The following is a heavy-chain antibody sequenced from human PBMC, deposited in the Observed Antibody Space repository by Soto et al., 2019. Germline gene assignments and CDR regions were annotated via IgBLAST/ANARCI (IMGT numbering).Heavy chain of an antibody. CDR2: ISPRNGYT. V-gene: IGHV1-18*01. J-gene: IGHJ4*02. CDR3: ARDKYRQYYPSYVDY. Sequence: ASVKVSCKTSGYSFTNYGVTWVRPAPGQGLAWMGWISPRNGYTNFAQKFQDRVTLSTDTSTNTAYMEVRSLKSDDTAVYYCARDKYRQYYPSYVDYWGQGTLVTVSS. D-gene: IGHD3-16*01. CDR1: GYSFTNYG.